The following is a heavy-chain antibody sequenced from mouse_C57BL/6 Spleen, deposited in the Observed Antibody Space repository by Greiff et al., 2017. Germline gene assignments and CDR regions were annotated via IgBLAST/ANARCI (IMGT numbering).Heavy chain of an antibody. CDR1: GYSITSGYY. Sequence: EVKVEESGPGLVKPSQSLSLTCSVTGYSITSGYYWNWIRQFPGNKLEWMGYISYDGSNNYNPSLKNRISITRDTSKNQFFLKLNSVTTEDTATYYCAIDSSGYFAYWGQGTLVTVSA. CDR3: AIDSSGYFAY. D-gene: IGHD3-2*02. CDR2: ISYDGSN. V-gene: IGHV3-6*01. J-gene: IGHJ3*01.